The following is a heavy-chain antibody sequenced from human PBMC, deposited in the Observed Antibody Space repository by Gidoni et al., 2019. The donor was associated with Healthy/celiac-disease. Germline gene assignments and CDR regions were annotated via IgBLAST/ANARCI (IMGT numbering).Heavy chain of an antibody. Sequence: QVQPQESGSGLVQPSATLSLTCTVSAGSISSNYWSWIRQPPGMGLEWIGYIYYSGSTNYNPSLKSRVTISVDTSKNQFFLKLSPVTAADTAVYYCAREGGGYSGSYSFDYWGQGTLVTVSS. V-gene: IGHV4-59*01. CDR2: IYYSGST. CDR3: AREGGGYSGSYSFDY. J-gene: IGHJ4*02. D-gene: IGHD1-26*01. CDR1: AGSISSNY.